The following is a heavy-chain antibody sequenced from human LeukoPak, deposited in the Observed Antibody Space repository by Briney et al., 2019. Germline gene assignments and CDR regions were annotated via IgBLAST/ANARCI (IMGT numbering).Heavy chain of an antibody. J-gene: IGHJ4*02. D-gene: IGHD5-24*01. Sequence: PSETLSLTCAVYGGSFSGYYWSWIRQPPGEGLEWIGEINHSGSTNYNPSLKSRVTISVDTSKNQFSLKLSSVTAADTAVYYCARDGYNYYFDYWGQGTLVTVSS. CDR3: ARDGYNYYFDY. CDR2: INHSGST. V-gene: IGHV4-34*01. CDR1: GGSFSGYY.